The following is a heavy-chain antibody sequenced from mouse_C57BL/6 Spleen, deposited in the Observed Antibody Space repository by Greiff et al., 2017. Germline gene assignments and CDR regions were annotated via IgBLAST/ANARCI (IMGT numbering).Heavy chain of an antibody. CDR2: INPNNGGT. J-gene: IGHJ3*01. CDR1: GYTFTDYY. V-gene: IGHV1-26*01. Sequence: EVQLQQSGPELVKPGASVKISCKASGYTFTDYYMNWVKQSHGKSLEWIGDINPNNGGTSYNQKFKGKATLTVDKSSSTAYMELRSLTSEDSAVYYCASSGELRPPFAYWGQGTLVTVSA. D-gene: IGHD3-2*02. CDR3: ASSGELRPPFAY.